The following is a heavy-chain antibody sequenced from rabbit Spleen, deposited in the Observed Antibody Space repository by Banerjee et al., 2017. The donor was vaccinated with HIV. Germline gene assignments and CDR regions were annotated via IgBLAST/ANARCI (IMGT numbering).Heavy chain of an antibody. J-gene: IGHJ6*01. D-gene: IGHD7-1*01. CDR3: ARFYAGYGDFGYAAM. Sequence: QEQLVESGGGLFQPEGSLTLTCKAAGFDFSSNAVCWVRQAPGKGLEWIACIDLGDGSTYYTSWVNGRFSISRSTSLKTVTLQMTSLTAADTATYFCARFYAGYGDFGYAAMWGPGTLVTVS. V-gene: IGHV1S47*01. CDR2: IDLGDGST. CDR1: GFDFSSNA.